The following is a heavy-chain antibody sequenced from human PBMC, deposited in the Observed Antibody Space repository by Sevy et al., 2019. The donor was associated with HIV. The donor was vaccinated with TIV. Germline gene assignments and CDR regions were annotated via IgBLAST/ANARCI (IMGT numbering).Heavy chain of an antibody. Sequence: GGSLRLSCAASGFTFSSYAMSWVRQAPGKGLEWVSDIRGGGGRTYYADSVKGRFTISRDNSKNTLYLQMNSLRAEDTAVYYCAKDAYSSGWYPSDYWGQGTLVTVSS. J-gene: IGHJ4*02. V-gene: IGHV3-23*01. CDR3: AKDAYSSGWYPSDY. CDR2: IRGGGGRT. CDR1: GFTFSSYA. D-gene: IGHD6-19*01.